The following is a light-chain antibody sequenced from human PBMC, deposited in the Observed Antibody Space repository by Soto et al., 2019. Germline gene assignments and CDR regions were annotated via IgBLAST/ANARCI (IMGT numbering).Light chain of an antibody. V-gene: IGKV3-20*01. Sequence: EIVLTQSPGTLSLSPGERATLSCRASQSVSSSYLAWYQQKPGQAPRLLIYGASSRATGIPDRFSGSGSGTDFTLTISRLEPEDFAVYYCQQYGSSPGFGQGPKVEIK. CDR1: QSVSSSY. CDR3: QQYGSSPG. J-gene: IGKJ1*01. CDR2: GAS.